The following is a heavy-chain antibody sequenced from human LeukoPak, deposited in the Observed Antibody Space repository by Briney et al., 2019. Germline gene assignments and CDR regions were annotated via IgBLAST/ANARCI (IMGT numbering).Heavy chain of an antibody. CDR1: GGSISSSSYY. D-gene: IGHD6-19*01. Sequence: PSETLSLTCTVSGGSISSSSYYWGWIRQPPGKGLEWIGSIYYSGSTYYNPSLKSRVTISVDTSKNQFSLKLSSVTAADTAVYYCATTTAKYSSGYYWGQGTLVTVSS. J-gene: IGHJ4*02. V-gene: IGHV4-39*01. CDR2: IYYSGST. CDR3: ATTTAKYSSGYY.